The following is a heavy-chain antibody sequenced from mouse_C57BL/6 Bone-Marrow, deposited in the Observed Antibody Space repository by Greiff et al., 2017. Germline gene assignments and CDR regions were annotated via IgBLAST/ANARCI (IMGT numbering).Heavy chain of an antibody. Sequence: VQLQQSGPELVKPGASVTMSCKASGYTFTDYNLHWVKQSHGKSLEWIRYITPNNGGTSYNQKFKGKATLTVNKSSSTAYMELRSLTSEDSAVYYCANDLLWLRRYYYAMDYWGQGTSVTVSS. CDR2: ITPNNGGT. CDR3: ANDLLWLRRYYYAMDY. J-gene: IGHJ4*01. D-gene: IGHD2-2*01. V-gene: IGHV1-22*01. CDR1: GYTFTDYN.